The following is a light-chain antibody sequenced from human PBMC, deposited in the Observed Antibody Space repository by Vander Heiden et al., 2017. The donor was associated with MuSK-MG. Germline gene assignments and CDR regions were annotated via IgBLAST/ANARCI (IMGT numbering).Light chain of an antibody. V-gene: IGKV1-39*01. CDR3: QQSYSTPPIT. CDR2: AAS. Sequence: DIQMTQSQSSLSASVGDRVTITCRASQSISSYLNWYQQKPGKAPKLLIHAASSLQSGVPSRFSGSGSGTDFTLTISSRQPEDFATYYCQQSYSTPPITFGQGTRLEIK. CDR1: QSISSY. J-gene: IGKJ5*01.